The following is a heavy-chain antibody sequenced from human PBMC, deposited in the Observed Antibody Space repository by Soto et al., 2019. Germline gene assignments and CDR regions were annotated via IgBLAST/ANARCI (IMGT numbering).Heavy chain of an antibody. J-gene: IGHJ4*02. V-gene: IGHV3-23*01. CDR1: GFTFDNYA. Sequence: PGGSLRLSCAGSGFTFDNYAMSWVRQAPGKGLEWVSSISGSGGLTYYADSVKGRFTISRDNSKNTLYLQMNSLRAEDTALYYCCTSYYFNYWGQGALVTVSS. CDR2: ISGSGGLT. D-gene: IGHD2-8*01. CDR3: CTSYYFNY.